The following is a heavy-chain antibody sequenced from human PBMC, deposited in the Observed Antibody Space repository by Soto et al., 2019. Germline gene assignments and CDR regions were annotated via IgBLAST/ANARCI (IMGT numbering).Heavy chain of an antibody. J-gene: IGHJ4*02. D-gene: IGHD3-16*02. CDR1: GFTFSSYA. CDR3: AKAQAPLYDYIWGSYRYTSSLDY. V-gene: IGHV3-23*01. Sequence: GGSLRLSCAASGFTFSSYAMSWVRQAPGKGLEWVSAISGSGGSTYYADSVKGRFTISRDNSKNTLYLQMNSLRAEDTAVYYCAKAQAPLYDYIWGSYRYTSSLDYWGQGTLVTVSS. CDR2: ISGSGGST.